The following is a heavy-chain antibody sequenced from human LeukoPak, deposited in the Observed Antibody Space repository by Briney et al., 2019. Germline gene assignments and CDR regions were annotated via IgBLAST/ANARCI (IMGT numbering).Heavy chain of an antibody. J-gene: IGHJ4*02. CDR1: GESFSGYY. Sequence: AETLSLTCAVYGESFSGYYWNWIRQPPGKGLEWIGEINHSGSTNYNPSLKRRVTISVDTSKNQFSLKLSSLTAADTAVYYCARVGREGYNFHYWGQGTPVTVSS. CDR3: ARVGREGYNFHY. D-gene: IGHD5-24*01. CDR2: INHSGST. V-gene: IGHV4-34*01.